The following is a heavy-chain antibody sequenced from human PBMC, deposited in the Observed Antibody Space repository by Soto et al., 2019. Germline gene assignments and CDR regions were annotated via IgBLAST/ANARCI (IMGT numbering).Heavy chain of an antibody. V-gene: IGHV4-34*01. CDR3: AARITVFGLLIPPFDP. Sequence: SETLSLTCAVYGGSVNGHYCDWNRQPPRKGREWVGESNHTGGKHNNPSLKSRVTMSVDTSKNHFRLRFSSVTAADTAIYYCAARITVFGLLIPPFDPWGQGAQVTVSS. J-gene: IGHJ5*02. CDR1: GGSVNGHY. D-gene: IGHD3-3*01. CDR2: SNHTGGK.